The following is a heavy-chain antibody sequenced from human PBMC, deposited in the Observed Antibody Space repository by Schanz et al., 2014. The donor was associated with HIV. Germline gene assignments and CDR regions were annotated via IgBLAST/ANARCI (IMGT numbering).Heavy chain of an antibody. D-gene: IGHD1-26*01. J-gene: IGHJ6*02. CDR1: GFTFSSYV. CDR3: AKGGYTGHYYYGLDV. Sequence: QVQLVESGGGVVQPGRSLRLSCAASGFTFSSYVMHWVRQAPGKGLEWVTVIWYDGSSKYYADSVKGRFTISRDNSQNTLYLQMNSLRVEDTAVYYCAKGGYTGHYYYGLDVWGQGTTVTVSS. V-gene: IGHV3-33*06. CDR2: IWYDGSSK.